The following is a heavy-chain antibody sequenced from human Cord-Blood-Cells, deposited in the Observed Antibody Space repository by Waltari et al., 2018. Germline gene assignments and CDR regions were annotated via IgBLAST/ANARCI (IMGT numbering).Heavy chain of an antibody. CDR3: ARQGPSCYDY. CDR1: GGSISSSSYY. CDR2: IYYSGST. V-gene: IGHV4-39*01. J-gene: IGHJ4*02. Sequence: QLQLQESGPGLVKPSETLSLTCTVSGGSISSSSYYWGWIRQPPGKGLEWIGSIYYSGSTYYNPSLKSRVTISVDTSKNQFSLKQSSVTAADTAVYYCARQGPSCYDYWGQGTLVTVSS. D-gene: IGHD2-2*01.